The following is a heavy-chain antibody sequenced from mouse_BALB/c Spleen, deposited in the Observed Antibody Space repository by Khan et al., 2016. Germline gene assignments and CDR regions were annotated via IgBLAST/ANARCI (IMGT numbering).Heavy chain of an antibody. Sequence: QVQLKESGPGLVAPSQSLSITCTVSGFSLTRYGVHWVRQPPGKGLEWLGVICAGGGTDYNSALMSRLRISKDNSKSQVFLKMNSLQTDDAAMYYCARDPEFITSSTGTMDYWGQGTSVTVSS. CDR3: ARDPEFITSSTGTMDY. CDR2: ICAGGGT. D-gene: IGHD1-2*01. CDR1: GFSLTRYG. V-gene: IGHV2-9*02. J-gene: IGHJ4*01.